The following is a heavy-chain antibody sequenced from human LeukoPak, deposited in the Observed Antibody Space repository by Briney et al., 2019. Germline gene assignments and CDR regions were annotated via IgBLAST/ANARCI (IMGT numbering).Heavy chain of an antibody. V-gene: IGHV3-23*01. Sequence: GGSLRLSCAASGFTFSNHDMTWIRQAPGKGLEWVSVISHSGVSTNYADSVKGRFAISRDNSKNTVYLQMNSLRVEDTAVYYCAKDQNWEGGYWGQGTLVTVSS. J-gene: IGHJ4*02. CDR1: GFTFSNHD. D-gene: IGHD1-26*01. CDR3: AKDQNWEGGY. CDR2: ISHSGVST.